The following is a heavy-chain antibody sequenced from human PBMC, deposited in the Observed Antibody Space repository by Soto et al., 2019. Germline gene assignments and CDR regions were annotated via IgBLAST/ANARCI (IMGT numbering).Heavy chain of an antibody. V-gene: IGHV1-69*01. J-gene: IGHJ3*02. Sequence: QVQLVQSGAEVKKPGSSVKVSCKTSGGTFSSYAISWVRQAPGQGLEWMGGIIPIFGTSNYAQQFQGRVTITADDSTTTAYMELSGLTSDDTAVYYCARGSSSCGGYCYSYGAFDIWGPGTMVTVSS. CDR3: ARGSSSCGGYCYSYGAFDI. CDR2: IIPIFGTS. D-gene: IGHD2-21*02. CDR1: GGTFSSYA.